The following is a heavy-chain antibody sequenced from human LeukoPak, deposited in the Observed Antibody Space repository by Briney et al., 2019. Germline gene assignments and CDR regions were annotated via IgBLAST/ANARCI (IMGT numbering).Heavy chain of an antibody. V-gene: IGHV3-7*01. J-gene: IGHJ6*02. CDR2: IGQDGTVK. Sequence: PGGSLRLSCAASGFTFSTHWMTWVRQAPGKGLEWVANIGQDGTVKNYVDSLRARFTISRDNAKNSLYLLMDNLRAEDTALYFCARQSDIYSYAFDVWGQGTTVTVFS. D-gene: IGHD2-15*01. CDR1: GFTFSTHW. CDR3: ARQSDIYSYAFDV.